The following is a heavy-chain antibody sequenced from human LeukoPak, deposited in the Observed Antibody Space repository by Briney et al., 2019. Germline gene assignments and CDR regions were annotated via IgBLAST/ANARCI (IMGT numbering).Heavy chain of an antibody. D-gene: IGHD6-19*01. CDR3: ARDSLYSSGWYTPYYYYGMDV. CDR2: ISAYNGNT. Sequence: ASVKVSCKASGYTFTSYGISWVRQAPGQGLEWMGWISAYNGNTNYAQKLQGRVTMTTDTSTSTAYMELRSLRSDDTAVYYCARDSLYSSGWYTPYYYYGMDVWGQGTTVTVSS. J-gene: IGHJ6*02. V-gene: IGHV1-18*01. CDR1: GYTFTSYG.